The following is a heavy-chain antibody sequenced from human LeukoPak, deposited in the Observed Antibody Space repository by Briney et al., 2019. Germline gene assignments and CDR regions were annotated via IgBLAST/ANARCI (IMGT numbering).Heavy chain of an antibody. Sequence: SVQVSCKASGGTFSSYAISWVRQAPGQGLEWMGGIIPIFGTANYAQKFQGRVTITADESTSTAYMELSSLRSEDTAVYYCARERYYDFWSGYPRYNWFDPWGQGTLVAVSS. CDR1: GGTFSSYA. D-gene: IGHD3-3*01. CDR2: IIPIFGTA. J-gene: IGHJ5*02. CDR3: ARERYYDFWSGYPRYNWFDP. V-gene: IGHV1-69*13.